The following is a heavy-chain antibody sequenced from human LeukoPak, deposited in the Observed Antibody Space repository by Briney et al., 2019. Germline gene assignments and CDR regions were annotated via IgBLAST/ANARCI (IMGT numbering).Heavy chain of an antibody. J-gene: IGHJ4*02. V-gene: IGHV1-69*04. CDR1: GYTFTSYD. CDR3: ARYETSSWTAIDY. D-gene: IGHD6-13*01. Sequence: SVKVSCKASGYTFTSYDINWVRQATGQGLEWMGRIIPILGIANYAQKLQGRVTITADKSTSTAYMELSSLRSEDTAVYYCARYETSSWTAIDYWGQGTLVTVSS. CDR2: IIPILGIA.